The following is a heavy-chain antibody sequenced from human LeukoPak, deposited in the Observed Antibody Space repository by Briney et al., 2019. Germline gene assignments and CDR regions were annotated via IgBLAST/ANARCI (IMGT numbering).Heavy chain of an antibody. CDR2: IYYSGST. D-gene: IGHD4-11*01. CDR3: ARDRRPYRPDAFDI. Sequence: SETLSLTCTVSGGSISSYYWSWIRQPPGKGLEWIGYIYYSGSTNYNPSLKSRVTISVDTSKNQFSLKLSSVTAADTAVYYCARDRRPYRPDAFDIWGQGTMVTVSS. J-gene: IGHJ3*02. CDR1: GGSISSYY. V-gene: IGHV4-59*01.